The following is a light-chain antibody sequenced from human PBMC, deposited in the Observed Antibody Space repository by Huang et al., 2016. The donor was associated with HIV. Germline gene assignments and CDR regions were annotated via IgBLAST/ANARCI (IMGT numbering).Light chain of an antibody. Sequence: DIQMTQSPSSLSASVGDRVTITCRASQGIGNSLAWYQQKPEKAPSLLLYATSTLESGGPSRFSGSGSGTHYTLTINTLQPEDIASYYCQQYHSLPWTFGQGTKVEIK. CDR1: QGIGNS. J-gene: IGKJ1*01. CDR3: QQYHSLPWT. CDR2: ATS. V-gene: IGKV1-NL1*01.